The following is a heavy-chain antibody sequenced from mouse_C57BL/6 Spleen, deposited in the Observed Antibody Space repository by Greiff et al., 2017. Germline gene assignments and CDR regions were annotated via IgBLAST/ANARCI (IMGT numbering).Heavy chain of an antibody. Sequence: VQLQESGPGLVKPSQSLSLTCSVTGYSITSGYYWNWIRQFPGNKLEWMGYISYYGSNNYNPSLKNRISITRDTSKNQFFLKLNSVTTEDTATYYCAREDYGSIYFDYWGQGTTLTVSS. CDR2: ISYYGSN. CDR3: AREDYGSIYFDY. V-gene: IGHV3-6*01. D-gene: IGHD1-1*01. J-gene: IGHJ2*01. CDR1: GYSITSGYY.